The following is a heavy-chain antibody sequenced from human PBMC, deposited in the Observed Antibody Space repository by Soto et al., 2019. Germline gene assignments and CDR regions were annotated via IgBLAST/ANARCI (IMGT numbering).Heavy chain of an antibody. V-gene: IGHV4-39*02. D-gene: IGHD3-3*01. CDR3: AKEGITIFGVVNNWFDP. CDR2: IYYSGST. CDR1: GGSISSSSYY. J-gene: IGHJ5*02. Sequence: PSETLSLTCTVPGGSISSSSYYWGWIRQPPGKGLEWIGSIYYSGSTYYNPSLKSRVTISVDTSKNQFSLKLSSVTAADTAVYYGAKEGITIFGVVNNWFDPGAREPWSPSPQ.